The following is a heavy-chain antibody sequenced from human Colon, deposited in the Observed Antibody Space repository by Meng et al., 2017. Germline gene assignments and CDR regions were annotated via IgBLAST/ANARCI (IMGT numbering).Heavy chain of an antibody. V-gene: IGHV4-30-4*01. CDR2: IYYSGST. J-gene: IGHJ4*02. CDR3: ARSYDSSGYFYGD. D-gene: IGHD3-22*01. Sequence: QVQLQESGPGLVKPSQTLSLTCTVSGGSISSGDYFWSWIRQPPGKGLEWIGYIYYSGSTYYNPSLKSRVTISLDTSKNQFSLKLSSVTAADTAVYYCARSYDSSGYFYGDWGQGTLVTVSS. CDR1: GGSISSGDYF.